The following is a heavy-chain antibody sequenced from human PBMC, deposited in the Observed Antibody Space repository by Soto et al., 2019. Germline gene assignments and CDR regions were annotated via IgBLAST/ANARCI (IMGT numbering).Heavy chain of an antibody. CDR3: ARLGGYCSSTSCYGYYGMDV. V-gene: IGHV4-39*01. CDR2: MYYSGGT. CDR1: GGSISSSSYF. Sequence: ETLSLTCSVSGGSISSSSYFWGWIRQPPGKGLEWIGSMYYSGGTYYNPSLESRVTISVDTSKNQFSLKVSSVTAADTAVYYCARLGGYCSSTSCYGYYGMDVWGQGTTVTVSS. D-gene: IGHD2-2*01. J-gene: IGHJ6*02.